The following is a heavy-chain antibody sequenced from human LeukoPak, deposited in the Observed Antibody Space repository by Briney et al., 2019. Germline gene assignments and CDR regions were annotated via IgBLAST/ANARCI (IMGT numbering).Heavy chain of an antibody. CDR1: GFTFSSYA. CDR3: ASLYSYGMDV. CDR2: ISGSGDST. J-gene: IGHJ6*02. V-gene: IGHV3-23*01. Sequence: GGSLRLSCAASGFTFSSYAMSWVRQAPGKGLEWVSAISGSGDSTYYGDSVKGRFTISRDNSKNTLYLQMNSLRAEDTAVYYCASLYSYGMDVWGQGTTVTVSS. D-gene: IGHD2-2*02.